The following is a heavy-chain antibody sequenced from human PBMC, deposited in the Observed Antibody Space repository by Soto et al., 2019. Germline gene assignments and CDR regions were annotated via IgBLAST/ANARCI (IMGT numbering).Heavy chain of an antibody. CDR3: AREPEGSLFGLVS. V-gene: IGHV3-33*01. CDR1: GFIFSNSP. CDR2: IWEDGSEE. J-gene: IGHJ4*02. D-gene: IGHD3-10*02. Sequence: QVQLVESGGGVVQPGRSLRLSCAASGFIFSNSPMHWVLQAPGKGLEWVGVIWEDGSEEYYEDSVKGRFTISRDNSRNTLYLQTDRLTVYDMAVYYCAREPEGSLFGLVSWGQGTLVTVSS.